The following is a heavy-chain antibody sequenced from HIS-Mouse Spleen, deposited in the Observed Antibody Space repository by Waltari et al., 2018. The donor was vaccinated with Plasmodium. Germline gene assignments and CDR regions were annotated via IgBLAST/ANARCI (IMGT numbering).Heavy chain of an antibody. CDR2: IKQDGSEK. Sequence: EVQLVESGGGLVEPGGSLRLSCAASGSTFSSNWGSWVRQAPGKGLEWVANIKQDGSEKYYVDSVKGRFTISRDNAKNSLYLQMNSLRAEDTAVYYCASSWYWYFDLWGRGTLVTVSS. CDR3: ASSWYWYFDL. V-gene: IGHV3-7*01. D-gene: IGHD6-13*01. CDR1: GSTFSSNW. J-gene: IGHJ2*01.